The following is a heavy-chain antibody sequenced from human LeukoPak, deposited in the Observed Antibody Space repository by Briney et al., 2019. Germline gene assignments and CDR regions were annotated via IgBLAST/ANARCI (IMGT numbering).Heavy chain of an antibody. CDR1: GYTFTSYG. CDR3: ARYSDSYGDLSYYYGMDV. Sequence: ASVKVSCKASGYTFTSYGISWVRQAPGQGLEWMGWISAYNGNTNYAQKLQGRVTMTTDTSTSTAYMELRSLRSDDTAVYYCARYSDSYGDLSYYYGMDVWGQGTTVTVSS. D-gene: IGHD5-18*01. J-gene: IGHJ6*02. V-gene: IGHV1-18*01. CDR2: ISAYNGNT.